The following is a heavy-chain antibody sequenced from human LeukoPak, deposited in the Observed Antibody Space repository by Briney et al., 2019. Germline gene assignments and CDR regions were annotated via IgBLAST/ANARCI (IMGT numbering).Heavy chain of an antibody. CDR1: GFTFSNAW. CDR2: ISSSSYI. V-gene: IGHV3-69-1*01. Sequence: PGGSLRLSCAASGFTFSNAWMNWVRQAPGKGLEWVSSISSSSYIYYADSVKGRFTISRDNAKNSLYLQMNSLRAEDTAVYYCARILLNAFDIWGQGTMVTVSS. CDR3: ARILLNAFDI. J-gene: IGHJ3*02.